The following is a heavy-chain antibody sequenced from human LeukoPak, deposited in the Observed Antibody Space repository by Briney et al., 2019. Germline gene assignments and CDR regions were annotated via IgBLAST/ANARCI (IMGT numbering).Heavy chain of an antibody. CDR3: ARDHRELLWFGELPDY. CDR2: INMDGTTI. CDR1: GFTFSTYW. D-gene: IGHD3-10*01. Sequence: GGSLRLSCAASGFTFSTYWMHWVRQSPGKGLVWVSRINMDGTTISYAGSVEGRFTISRDNAKNTLYLQMNSLRAEDTAVYYCARDHRELLWFGELPDYWGQGTLVTVSS. J-gene: IGHJ4*02. V-gene: IGHV3-74*01.